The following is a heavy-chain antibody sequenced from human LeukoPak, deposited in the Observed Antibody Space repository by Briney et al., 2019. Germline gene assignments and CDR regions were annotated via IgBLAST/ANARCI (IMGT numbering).Heavy chain of an antibody. D-gene: IGHD1-26*01. CDR2: IYDSGST. J-gene: IGHJ3*02. CDR1: GGSMSSYY. V-gene: IGHV4-59*08. CDR3: ARHGTSGIYRRPFDI. Sequence: NPSETLSLTCTVSGGSMSSYYWSWIRQPPGKGLEWIGYIYDSGSTNYNPSLKSRVTISVDPSNNQFSLKLNSVTATNTAVYYCARHGTSGIYRRPFDIWGQGTMVTVSS.